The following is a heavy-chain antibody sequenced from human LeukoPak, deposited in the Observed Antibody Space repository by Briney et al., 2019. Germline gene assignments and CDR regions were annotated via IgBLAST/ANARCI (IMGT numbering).Heavy chain of an antibody. J-gene: IGHJ5*01. CDR1: GGSVSSSNYY. CDR2: IFYSGNT. Sequence: SETLSLTCTVSGGSVSSSNYYWGWIRQPPGKGLEWIGSIFYSGNTYYNPSLKSRVTISVDTPKNQFSLQLTSVTAADTAVYYCARHLPVPRGWYDCWGQGTLVTVSS. V-gene: IGHV4-39*01. CDR3: ARHLPVPRGWYDC.